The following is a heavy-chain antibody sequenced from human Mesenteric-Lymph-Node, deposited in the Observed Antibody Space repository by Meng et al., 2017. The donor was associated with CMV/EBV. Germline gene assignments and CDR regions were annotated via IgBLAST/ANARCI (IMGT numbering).Heavy chain of an antibody. CDR2: IKQDGSDK. J-gene: IGHJ4*02. Sequence: GGSLRLSCAASGFTLSTYWMTWVRQAPGKGPESVANIKQDGSDKYYLDSVKGRFTISRDNAKNSLYLQLNSLRAEDTAVYYCVRDRGYFDYWGQGTLVTVSS. V-gene: IGHV3-7*01. CDR3: VRDRGYFDY. CDR1: GFTLSTYW.